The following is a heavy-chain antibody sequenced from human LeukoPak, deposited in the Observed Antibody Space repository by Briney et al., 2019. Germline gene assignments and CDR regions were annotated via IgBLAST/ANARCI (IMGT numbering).Heavy chain of an antibody. CDR1: GGSISSYY. CDR3: ARESAYDSSLDY. J-gene: IGHJ4*02. D-gene: IGHD5-12*01. V-gene: IGHV4-4*07. CDR2: IYSSGTT. Sequence: SETLSLTCTVSGGSISSYYWNRIRQPAGKGLEWIGHIYSSGTTNYSPSLKSRVTISVDKSKNHFSLKLSSVTAADTAVYYCARESAYDSSLDYWGQGTLVTVSS.